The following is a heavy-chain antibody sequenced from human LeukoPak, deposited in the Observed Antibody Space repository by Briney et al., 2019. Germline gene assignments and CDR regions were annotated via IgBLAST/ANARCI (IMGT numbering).Heavy chain of an antibody. CDR3: ARGYDYGDL. CDR2: IYTSGST. CDR1: GGSISSGSYY. V-gene: IGHV4-61*02. D-gene: IGHD4-17*01. J-gene: IGHJ5*02. Sequence: SQTLSLTCTVSGGSISSGSYYWSWIWQPAGKGLEWIGRIYTSGSTNYNPSLKSRVTISVDTSKNQFSLKLSSVTAADTAVYYCARGYDYGDLWGQGTLVTVSS.